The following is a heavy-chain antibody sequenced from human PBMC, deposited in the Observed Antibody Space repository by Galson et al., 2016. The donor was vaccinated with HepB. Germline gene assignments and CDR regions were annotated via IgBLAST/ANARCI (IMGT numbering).Heavy chain of an antibody. CDR2: IYSGGNT. Sequence: SLRLSCAASGFIFRNYQMSWVRQAPGKGPEWVSVIYSGGNTYYGDSVKGRFTISRDNSKSTVYLQLNSLRAEDTAVYYCARGPLGEFQSYYFDQWGQGTLVTVSS. CDR1: GFIFRNYQ. D-gene: IGHD3-16*01. V-gene: IGHV3-53*01. CDR3: ARGPLGEFQSYYFDQ. J-gene: IGHJ4*02.